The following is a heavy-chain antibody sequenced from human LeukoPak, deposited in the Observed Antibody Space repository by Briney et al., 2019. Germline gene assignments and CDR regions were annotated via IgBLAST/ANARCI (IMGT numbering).Heavy chain of an antibody. Sequence: PSETLSLTCAVYGGSFSGYYWSWIRQPPGKGLEWIGEINQSGSTNYNPSLKSRVTISVDTSKNQFSLKLSSVTAADTAVYYCARGWGPYGGHYFDYWGQGTLVTVSS. CDR2: INQSGST. CDR3: ARGWGPYGGHYFDY. J-gene: IGHJ4*02. V-gene: IGHV4-34*01. CDR1: GGSFSGYY. D-gene: IGHD4-23*01.